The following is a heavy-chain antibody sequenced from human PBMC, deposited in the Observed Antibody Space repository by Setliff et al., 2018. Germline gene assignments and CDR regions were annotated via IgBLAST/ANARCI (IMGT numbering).Heavy chain of an antibody. J-gene: IGHJ3*02. Sequence: ASVKVSCKASGYTFTSYGISWVRQAPGQGLEWMGWISAYNGNTNYAQKLQGRVTMTTETSTSTAYMELRSLRSDDTAVYYCAREGFYYDSSGSINHDAFDIWGQGTMVTVSS. CDR1: GYTFTSYG. CDR2: ISAYNGNT. D-gene: IGHD3-22*01. CDR3: AREGFYYDSSGSINHDAFDI. V-gene: IGHV1-18*01.